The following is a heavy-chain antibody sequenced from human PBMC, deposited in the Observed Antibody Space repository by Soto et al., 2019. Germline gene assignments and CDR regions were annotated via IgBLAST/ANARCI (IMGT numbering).Heavy chain of an antibody. V-gene: IGHV3-13*01. D-gene: IGHD6-13*01. CDR1: GFTFSSYD. Sequence: GGSLRLSCAASGFTFSSYDMHWVRQAPGKGLEWVSAIGTAGDTYYPGSVKGRFTISRENAKNSLYLQMNSQRAEDTAVYYCAREWGSSRAFDIWGQGTMVTVSS. CDR2: IGTAGDT. J-gene: IGHJ3*02. CDR3: AREWGSSRAFDI.